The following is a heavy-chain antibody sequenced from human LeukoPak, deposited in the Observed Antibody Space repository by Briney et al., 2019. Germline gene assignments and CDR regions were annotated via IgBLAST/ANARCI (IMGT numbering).Heavy chain of an antibody. J-gene: IGHJ5*02. CDR3: AKGWSSIANPGDWFDP. V-gene: IGHV3-23*01. CDR2: ISGSGGST. CDR1: GFTFSSYA. Sequence: PGGSLRLSCAASGFTFSSYAMTWVRQAPGKGLEWVSSISGSGGSTYYADSVKGRFTISSDNSKNTLYLQMNSLRAEDTAVYYCAKGWSSIANPGDWFDPWGQGILVTVSS. D-gene: IGHD6-6*01.